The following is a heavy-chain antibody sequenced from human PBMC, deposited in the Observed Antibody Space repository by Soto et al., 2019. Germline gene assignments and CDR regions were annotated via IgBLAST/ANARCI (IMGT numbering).Heavy chain of an antibody. CDR2: IYHSGST. V-gene: IGHV4-30-2*01. CDR1: GGSISSGGYS. D-gene: IGHD3-3*01. CDR3: ARGRITIFGSNWFDP. Sequence: PSETLSLTCAVSGGSISSGGYSWSWIRQPPGKGLEWIGYIYHSGSTYYNPPLKSRVTISVDRSKNQFSLKLSSVTAADTAVYYCARGRITIFGSNWFDPWGQGTLVTVSS. J-gene: IGHJ5*02.